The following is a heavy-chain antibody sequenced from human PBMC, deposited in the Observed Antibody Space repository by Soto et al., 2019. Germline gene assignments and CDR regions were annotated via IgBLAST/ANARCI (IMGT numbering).Heavy chain of an antibody. Sequence: PVVSLILSCSASGFTFSSGIIKVLLQAPGKWLEWVSSISSSSYIYYAYSVNGRFTISRDNAKNSLYLQMNSLRAEDTAVYYCARGRIVVVSFDYWGQGSLVTXS. CDR3: ARGRIVVVSFDY. J-gene: IGHJ4*02. V-gene: IGHV3-21*01. D-gene: IGHD2-2*01. CDR2: ISSSSYI. CDR1: GFTFSSGI.